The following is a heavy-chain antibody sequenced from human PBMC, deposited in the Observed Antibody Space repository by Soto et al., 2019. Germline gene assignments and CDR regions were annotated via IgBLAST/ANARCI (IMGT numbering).Heavy chain of an antibody. V-gene: IGHV1-18*01. CDR1: GYTFTSYG. CDR2: ISAYNGNT. J-gene: IGHJ5*02. Sequence: ASVKVSCKASGYTFTSYGISWVRQAPGQGLEWMGWISAYNGNTNYAQKLQGRVTMTTDTSTSTAYMELRSLRSDDTAVYYCATDVGGIAWARSLEWFDPWGQGTLVTVSS. D-gene: IGHD6-13*01. CDR3: ATDVGGIAWARSLEWFDP.